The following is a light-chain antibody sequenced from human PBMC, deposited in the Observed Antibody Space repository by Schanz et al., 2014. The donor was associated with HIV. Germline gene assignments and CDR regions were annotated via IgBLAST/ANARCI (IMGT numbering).Light chain of an antibody. J-gene: IGKJ4*01. CDR1: QSISNW. Sequence: DIHMTQSPSTLSASVGDRVTLTCRASQSISNWLAWYQQKPGKAPKLLIYEASSLETGVPSRFSGSGSGTEFTLTISSLQPDDFAVYYCQYFGNSGGTFGGGTKVEIK. CDR3: QYFGNSGGT. CDR2: EAS. V-gene: IGKV1-5*03.